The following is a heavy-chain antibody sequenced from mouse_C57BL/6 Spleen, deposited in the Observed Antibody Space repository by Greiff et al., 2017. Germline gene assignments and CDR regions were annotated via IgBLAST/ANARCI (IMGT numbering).Heavy chain of an antibody. V-gene: IGHV1-82*01. CDR1: GYAFSSSW. CDR2: IYPGDGDT. D-gene: IGHD1-1*01. J-gene: IGHJ1*03. Sequence: QVQLQQSGPELVKPGASVKISCKASGYAFSSSWMNWVKQRPGKGLEWIGRIYPGDGDTNYNQKFKGKATLTADKSSSTAYMQLSSLTSEDSAVYFCAIISTGVDWDFDVWGTGTTVTVSS. CDR3: AIISTGVDWDFDV.